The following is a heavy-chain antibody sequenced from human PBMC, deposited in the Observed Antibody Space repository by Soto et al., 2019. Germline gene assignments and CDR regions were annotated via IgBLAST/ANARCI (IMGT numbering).Heavy chain of an antibody. D-gene: IGHD4-17*01. J-gene: IGHJ4*02. Sequence: APMKVSLKASGYTFTSYAMHLARQAPERRLEWMGWINAGNGNTKYSQKFQGRVTITRDTSASTAYMELSCLRSEDTAVYYCARDSNGGGDYWGQGTLVTVSS. CDR1: GYTFTSYA. V-gene: IGHV1-3*01. CDR2: INAGNGNT. CDR3: ARDSNGGGDY.